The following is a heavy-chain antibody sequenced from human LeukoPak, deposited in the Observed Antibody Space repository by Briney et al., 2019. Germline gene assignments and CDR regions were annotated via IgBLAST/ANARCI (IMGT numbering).Heavy chain of an antibody. Sequence: GESLKISCENSGYNFTSYWIAWVRQMPGKGLGWMGIIYPADSDTRYSPSFQGQVTISADKSISTVYLQWSSLKASDTAMYFXXXXXXXXGYLGLDVWGQGTTVTVSS. D-gene: IGHD5-12*01. CDR1: GYNFTSYW. CDR3: XXXXXXXGYLGLDV. CDR2: IYPADSDT. J-gene: IGHJ6*02. V-gene: IGHV5-51*01.